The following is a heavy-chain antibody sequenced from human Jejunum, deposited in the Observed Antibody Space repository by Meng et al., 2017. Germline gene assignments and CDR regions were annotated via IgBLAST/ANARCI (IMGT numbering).Heavy chain of an antibody. J-gene: IGHJ4*02. Sequence: QGQLRQGGAGLLKLSETLALTCAFYGGSFSGHYWTWIRQPPGKGLEWIGEINDSGSTHYNPSLGSRVTISVDTSKSQFSLKLISVTAADTGVYYCVDSKWSANYWGQGTLVTVSS. CDR1: GGSFSGHY. CDR3: VDSKWSANY. V-gene: IGHV4-34*01. D-gene: IGHD3-3*01. CDR2: INDSGST.